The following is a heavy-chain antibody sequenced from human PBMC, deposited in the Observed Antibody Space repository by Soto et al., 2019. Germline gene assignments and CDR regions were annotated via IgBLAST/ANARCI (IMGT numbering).Heavy chain of an antibody. CDR3: ARAWTAGAGWANWFAL. J-gene: IGHJ5*02. Sequence: QLQLQESGPGLVEPSQTLSLTCTVSGGSISGVGYYWGWIRQHPGKGLEWIGYIHHSGTTYYNPYLKSRLTISVDTSKTQFSLKLSSVTAADTAVYYCARAWTAGAGWANWFALWGQGTLVTVSS. CDR1: GGSISGVGYY. D-gene: IGHD6-13*01. CDR2: IHHSGTT. V-gene: IGHV4-31*03.